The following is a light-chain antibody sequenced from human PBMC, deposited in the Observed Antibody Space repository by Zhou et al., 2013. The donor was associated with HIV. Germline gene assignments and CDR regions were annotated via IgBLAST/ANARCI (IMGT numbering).Light chain of an antibody. Sequence: DIQMTQSPSSLSASVGDKVTITCRASQGISNYLAWYQQKPGKAPHLLIYGTSNLQSGVPSRFSGSGSGTDFTLTINSLQPEDSATYFCQQSFNSPITFGGGTKVEIK. CDR1: QGISNY. J-gene: IGKJ4*01. CDR3: QQSFNSPIT. CDR2: GTS. V-gene: IGKV1-39*01.